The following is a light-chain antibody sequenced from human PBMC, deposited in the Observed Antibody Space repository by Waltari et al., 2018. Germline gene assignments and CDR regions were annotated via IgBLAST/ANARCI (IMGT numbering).Light chain of an antibody. Sequence: QSALTQPASVSGSPGQSITISCTGSSSDVGGDDSVSWYEDHPGQAPKVIIDDVNKRPSGVSDRFSGSKSGNTASLTISGLQAEDEATFYCSSQSTNNGVIFGGGTKVTVL. V-gene: IGLV2-14*03. J-gene: IGLJ2*01. CDR2: DVN. CDR3: SSQSTNNGVI. CDR1: SSDVGGDDS.